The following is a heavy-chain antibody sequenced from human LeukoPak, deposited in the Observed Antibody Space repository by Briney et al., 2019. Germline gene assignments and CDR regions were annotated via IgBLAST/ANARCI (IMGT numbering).Heavy chain of an antibody. CDR1: GGSFSGYY. Sequence: SETLSLTCAVYGGSFSGYYWSWIRQSPGKGLEWIGELNQSGITNYNPSLKTRVTISVDTSKNQLSLKLRSVTAADTAVYYCARDGAGGLLLDYWGLGTLVTVSS. CDR2: LNQSGIT. J-gene: IGHJ4*02. CDR3: ARDGAGGLLLDY. V-gene: IGHV4-34*01. D-gene: IGHD3-22*01.